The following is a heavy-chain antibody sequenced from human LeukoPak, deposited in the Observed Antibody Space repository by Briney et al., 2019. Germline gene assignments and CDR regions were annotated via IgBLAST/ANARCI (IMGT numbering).Heavy chain of an antibody. V-gene: IGHV4-34*01. CDR1: GFTFSSYA. J-gene: IGHJ3*02. Sequence: GSLRLSCAASGFTFSSYAMSWVRQPPGKGLEWIGEINHSGSTNYNPSLKSRVTISVDTSKNQFSLKPSSVTAADTAVYYCARAFTTNPAFDIWGQGTMVTVSS. D-gene: IGHD3-22*01. CDR3: ARAFTTNPAFDI. CDR2: INHSGST.